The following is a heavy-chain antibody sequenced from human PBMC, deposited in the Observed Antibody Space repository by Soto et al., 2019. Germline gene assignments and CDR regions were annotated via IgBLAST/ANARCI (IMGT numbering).Heavy chain of an antibody. Sequence: PWEALSLTCGVSGYSISSGYYWGWIRQPPGKGLEWIGSIYHSGSTYYNPSLKSRVTISVDTSKNQFSLKLSSVTAADTAVYYCARGKAAAGYYYYYGMDVWGQGTTVTVSS. J-gene: IGHJ6*02. CDR2: IYHSGST. V-gene: IGHV4-38-2*01. CDR3: ARGKAAAGYYYYYGMDV. D-gene: IGHD6-13*01. CDR1: GYSISSGYY.